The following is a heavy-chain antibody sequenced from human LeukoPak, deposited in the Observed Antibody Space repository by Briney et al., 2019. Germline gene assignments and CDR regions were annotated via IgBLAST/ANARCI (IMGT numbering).Heavy chain of an antibody. CDR2: INPNSGGT. CDR3: ARVPLTIAAAGPGDY. D-gene: IGHD6-13*01. J-gene: IGHJ4*02. CDR1: GYTFTGYY. Sequence: RRASVKVSCKACGYTFTGYYMHWVRQAPGQGLEWMGWINPNSGGTNYAQKFQGRVTMTRDTSISTAYMELSRLRSDDTAVYYCARVPLTIAAAGPGDYWGQGTLVTVSS. V-gene: IGHV1-2*02.